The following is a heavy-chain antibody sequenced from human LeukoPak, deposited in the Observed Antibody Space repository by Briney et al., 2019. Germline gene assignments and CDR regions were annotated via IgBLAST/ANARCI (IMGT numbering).Heavy chain of an antibody. CDR1: GFTFSSYG. Sequence: GGSLRLSCAASGFTFSSYGMHWVRQAPGKGLEWVSVIWYDGGNKNYADSVKGRFTISRDNSKNTLYLQMNSLRAEDTAVYYCARAGFDCSSTSCPQDYYYYGMDVWGQGTTVTVSS. V-gene: IGHV3-33*01. CDR2: IWYDGGNK. J-gene: IGHJ6*02. CDR3: ARAGFDCSSTSCPQDYYYYGMDV. D-gene: IGHD2-2*01.